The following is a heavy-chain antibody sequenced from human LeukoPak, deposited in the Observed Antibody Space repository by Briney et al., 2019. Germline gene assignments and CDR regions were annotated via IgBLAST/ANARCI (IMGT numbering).Heavy chain of an antibody. V-gene: IGHV1-8*01. Sequence: GASVKVSCKASGYTFTSYDINWVRQATGQGLEWMGWMNPNSGNTGYAQKFQGRVTMTRNTSISTAYMELSSLRSEDTAVYYCARGGYDFWSGYPQILLFDIWGQGTMVTVSS. CDR3: ARGGYDFWSGYPQILLFDI. D-gene: IGHD3-3*01. CDR1: GYTFTSYD. J-gene: IGHJ3*02. CDR2: MNPNSGNT.